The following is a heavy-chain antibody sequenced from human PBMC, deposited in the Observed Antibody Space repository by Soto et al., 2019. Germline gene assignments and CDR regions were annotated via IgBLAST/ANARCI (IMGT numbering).Heavy chain of an antibody. CDR2: MSGRSGDP. Sequence: QVQLVQSGGEVKQPGASVRVSCQASGYPFNKFAIHWVRQAPGHGLGWLGSMSGRSGDPNCAPTVGDRITVAAVTSNNTAYMERMSLRSDDTAVYYCARESGLVAVKHNCGLDVWGEGTTVTVAS. J-gene: IGHJ6*04. D-gene: IGHD6-19*01. CDR3: ARESGLVAVKHNCGLDV. V-gene: IGHV1-18*01. CDR1: GYPFNKFA.